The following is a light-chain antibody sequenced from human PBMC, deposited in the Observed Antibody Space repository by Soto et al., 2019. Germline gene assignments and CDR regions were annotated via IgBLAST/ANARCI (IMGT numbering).Light chain of an antibody. V-gene: IGLV2-14*01. J-gene: IGLJ1*01. CDR3: SSYSATNTLV. CDR2: EVT. Sequence: QSALTRPASVSGSPGQSITISCTGTSSDIGDYFYVSWYQQHPGKVPKLIIYEVTNRPSGVTSRFSGSKSENTASLTISGLQAEDEADYYCSSYSATNTLVFGSGTKVTVL. CDR1: SSDIGDYFY.